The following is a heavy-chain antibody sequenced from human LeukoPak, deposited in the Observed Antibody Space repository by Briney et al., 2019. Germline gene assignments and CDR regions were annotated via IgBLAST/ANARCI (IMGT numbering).Heavy chain of an antibody. CDR3: ATLSSGVFDY. J-gene: IGHJ4*02. Sequence: GRSLRLSCAASGFTFSSYAMHWVRQAPGEGLEWVAVISYDGSNKYYADSVKGRFTISRDNSKNTLYLQMNSLRAEDTAVYYCATLSSGVFDYWGQGTLVTVSS. CDR1: GFTFSSYA. V-gene: IGHV3-30*04. D-gene: IGHD6-19*01. CDR2: ISYDGSNK.